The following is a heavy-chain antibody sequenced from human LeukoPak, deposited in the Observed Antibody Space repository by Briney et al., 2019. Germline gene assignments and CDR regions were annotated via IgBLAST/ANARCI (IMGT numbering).Heavy chain of an antibody. CDR2: INTDGSST. Sequence: GGSLRLSCAASGFTFSSYWTHWVRQAPGKGLVWVSRINTDGSSTSYADSVKGRFTISRDNAKNTLYLQMNSLRAEDTAVYYCARVKVVTSKYTTSLFDYWGQGTLVTVSS. J-gene: IGHJ4*02. D-gene: IGHD3-16*02. CDR3: ARVKVVTSKYTTSLFDY. V-gene: IGHV3-74*01. CDR1: GFTFSSYW.